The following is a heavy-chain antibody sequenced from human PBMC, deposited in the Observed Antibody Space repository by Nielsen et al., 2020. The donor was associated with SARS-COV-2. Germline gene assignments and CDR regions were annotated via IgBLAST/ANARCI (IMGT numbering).Heavy chain of an antibody. D-gene: IGHD2-2*01. CDR3: AREVPAAMDSYYYYMDV. CDR2: IIPIFGTA. Sequence: SLKVSCKASGGTFSSYSISWVRQAPGQGLEWMGGIIPIFGTANYAQKFQGRVTITADESTSTAYMELSSLRSEDTAVYYCAREVPAAMDSYYYYMDVWGKGTTVTVSS. V-gene: IGHV1-69*13. CDR1: GGTFSSYS. J-gene: IGHJ6*03.